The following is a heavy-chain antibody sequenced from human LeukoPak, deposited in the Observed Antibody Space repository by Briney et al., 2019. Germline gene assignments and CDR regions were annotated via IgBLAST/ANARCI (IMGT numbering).Heavy chain of an antibody. Sequence: SETLSLTCAVSGGSISSSSYYWGWIRQPPGKGLEWIGSIYYSGSTYYNPSLKSRVTISVDTSKNQFSLKLSSVTAADTAVYYCARARGKFGDFDYWGQGTLVTVSS. J-gene: IGHJ4*02. CDR2: IYYSGST. D-gene: IGHD3-10*01. CDR3: ARARGKFGDFDY. V-gene: IGHV4-39*07. CDR1: GGSISSSSYY.